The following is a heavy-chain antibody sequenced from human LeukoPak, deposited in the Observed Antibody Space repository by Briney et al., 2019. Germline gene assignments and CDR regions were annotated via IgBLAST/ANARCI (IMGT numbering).Heavy chain of an antibody. J-gene: IGHJ6*03. CDR3: ARDRDFLGYSGYHLAAGIYYYYMDV. V-gene: IGHV1-18*01. CDR1: GYTFTSYG. Sequence: ASVKVSCKASGYTFTSYGISWVRQAPGQGLEWMGWISAYNGNTNYAQKLQGRVTMTTDTSTSTAYMELRSLRSDDTAVYYCARDRDFLGYSGYHLAAGIYYYYMDVWGKGTTVTVSS. CDR2: ISAYNGNT. D-gene: IGHD5-12*01.